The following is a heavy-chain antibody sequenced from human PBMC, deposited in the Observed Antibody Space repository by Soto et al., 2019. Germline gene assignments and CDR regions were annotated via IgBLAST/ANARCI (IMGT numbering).Heavy chain of an antibody. CDR2: LYSGGST. Sequence: EVQLVETGGCLIQPGGSLRLSCAASGLTVSSNYMNWVRQAPGKGLEWVSVLYSGGSTHYAGSVKRRFIISRDNSKNTVYLQMNSLRVEDTAIYYCARDRPGDEGDGFDIWGHGTMVTVSS. D-gene: IGHD3-10*01. J-gene: IGHJ3*02. V-gene: IGHV3-53*02. CDR1: GLTVSSNY. CDR3: ARDRPGDEGDGFDI.